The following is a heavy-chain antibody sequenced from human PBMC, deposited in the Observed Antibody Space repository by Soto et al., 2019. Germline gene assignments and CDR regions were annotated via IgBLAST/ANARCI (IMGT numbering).Heavy chain of an antibody. CDR1: GFTFDYYW. CDR2: VHSDGTTT. CDR3: ARGDRGGFDL. Sequence: EVQLVESGGGLVQPGVSLRLSCAASGFTFDYYWMHWVRHAPGKGLVLVSRVHSDGTTTTYADSVKGRFTISRDNARNTVSLQMSSLRAEDTAIYYWARGDRGGFDLWGHGTVVTVSS. D-gene: IGHD3-10*01. J-gene: IGHJ3*01. V-gene: IGHV3-74*01.